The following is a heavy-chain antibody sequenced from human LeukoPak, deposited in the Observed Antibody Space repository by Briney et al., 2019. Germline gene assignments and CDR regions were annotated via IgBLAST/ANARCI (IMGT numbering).Heavy chain of an antibody. Sequence: SQTLSLTCTVSGGSISSGGYYWSWIRQPPGKGLEWIGYIYHSGSTYYNPSLKSRVTISVDRSKDQFSLKLSSVTAADTAVYYCARHRGNYYYGMDVWGQGTTVTVSS. CDR1: GGSISSGGYY. CDR2: IYHSGST. J-gene: IGHJ6*02. V-gene: IGHV4-30-2*01. CDR3: ARHRGNYYYGMDV. D-gene: IGHD3-10*01.